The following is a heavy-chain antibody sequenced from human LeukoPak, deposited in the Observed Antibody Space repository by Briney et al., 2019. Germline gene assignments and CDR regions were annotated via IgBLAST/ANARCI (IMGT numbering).Heavy chain of an antibody. Sequence: GGSLRLSCAASGFTVSSNYMSWVRQAPGKGLEWVSVICSGGSTYYADSVKGRFTISRDNSKNTLYLQMNSLRAEDTAVYYCARDSIAAAGPFDYWGQGTLVTVSS. V-gene: IGHV3-66*01. CDR1: GFTVSSNY. J-gene: IGHJ4*02. CDR2: ICSGGST. D-gene: IGHD6-13*01. CDR3: ARDSIAAAGPFDY.